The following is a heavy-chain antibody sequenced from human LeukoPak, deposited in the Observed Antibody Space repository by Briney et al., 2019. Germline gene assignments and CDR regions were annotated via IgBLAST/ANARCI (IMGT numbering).Heavy chain of an antibody. D-gene: IGHD2-15*01. V-gene: IGHV4-34*01. Sequence: SETLSLTCAVYGGTFSGYYWSWIRQPPGKGLEWIGEINHSGSTNYNPSLKSRVTISVDTSKNQFSLKLSSATAADTAVYYCARGYGYCSGGSCYSGNNWFDPWGQGTLVTVSS. J-gene: IGHJ5*02. CDR3: ARGYGYCSGGSCYSGNNWFDP. CDR1: GGTFSGYY. CDR2: INHSGST.